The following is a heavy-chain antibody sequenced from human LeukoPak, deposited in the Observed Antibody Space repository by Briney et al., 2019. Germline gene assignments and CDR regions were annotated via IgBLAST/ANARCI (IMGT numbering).Heavy chain of an antibody. J-gene: IGHJ4*02. CDR2: IYYSGST. V-gene: IGHV4-39*01. CDR3: ARSGAYRNSGYDGYSSGWSLNYFDY. D-gene: IGHD6-19*01. Sequence: SETPSLTCTVSGGSISSSSYYWGWIRQPPGKGLEWIGSIYYSGSTYYNPSLKSRVTISVDTSKNQFSLKLSSVTAADTAVYYCARSGAYRNSGYDGYSSGWSLNYFDYWGQGTLVTVSS. CDR1: GGSISSSSYY.